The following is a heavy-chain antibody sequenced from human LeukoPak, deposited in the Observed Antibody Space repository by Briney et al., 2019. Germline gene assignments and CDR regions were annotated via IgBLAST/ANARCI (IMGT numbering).Heavy chain of an antibody. V-gene: IGHV3-48*02. D-gene: IGHD1-14*01. CDR2: ISSTSNTI. Sequence: GGSLRLSCAASGFTFSPYSMNWVRQAPGKGLEWVSYISSTSNTIYYADSVKGRFTPSRDNAKNSLYLQMNSLRDEDTAVYYCARDINRRFDFWGQGTLVTVSS. J-gene: IGHJ4*02. CDR3: ARDINRRFDF. CDR1: GFTFSPYS.